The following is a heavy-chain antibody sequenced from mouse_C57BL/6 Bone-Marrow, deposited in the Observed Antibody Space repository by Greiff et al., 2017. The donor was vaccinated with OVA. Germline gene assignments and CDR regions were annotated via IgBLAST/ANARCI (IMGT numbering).Heavy chain of an antibody. CDR1: GYTFTSYG. V-gene: IGHV1-81*01. CDR3: ARYWDGWFAY. CDR2: IYPRSGNT. Sequence: QVQLQQSGAELARPGASVKLSCKASGYTFTSYGISWVKQSTGQGLEWIGEIYPRSGNTYYNEKFKGKATLTADKSSSTAYMELRSLTSEDSAVYFCARYWDGWFAYWGQGTLVTVSA. D-gene: IGHD4-1*01. J-gene: IGHJ3*01.